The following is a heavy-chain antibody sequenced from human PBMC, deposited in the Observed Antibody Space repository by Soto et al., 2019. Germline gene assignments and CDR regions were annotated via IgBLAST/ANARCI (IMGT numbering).Heavy chain of an antibody. V-gene: IGHV4-4*02. CDR2: IYHTGTT. D-gene: IGHD2-15*01. Sequence: SETLSLTCFVSGASISSTYWWSWVRQTPGKRLEWIGQIYHTGTTSYNPSLKNRVTISLDKSNNQFSLRSTSMTAADTAVYYCATLPPRIVVVMTDLPTWGQGTLVTVS. J-gene: IGHJ5*02. CDR3: ATLPPRIVVVMTDLPT. CDR1: GASISSTYW.